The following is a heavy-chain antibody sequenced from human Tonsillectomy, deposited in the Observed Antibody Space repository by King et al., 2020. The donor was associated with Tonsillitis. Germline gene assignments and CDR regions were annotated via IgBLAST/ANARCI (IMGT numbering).Heavy chain of an antibody. J-gene: IGHJ6*01. CDR1: GYTITSNY. D-gene: IGHD3-16*01. CDR3: ARDRHGGPRRRGVMGV. CDR2: INPSGGST. V-gene: IGHV1-46*03. Sequence: VQLVQSGAEVKKPGASVKVSCKASGYTITSNYMHWVRQAPGQGLEWMGIINPSGGSTSYAQKFQGRVTMTRDTSTSTVYMELSSLRSEDTAVYYCARDRHGGPRRRGVMGVWGQGTPGTLSS.